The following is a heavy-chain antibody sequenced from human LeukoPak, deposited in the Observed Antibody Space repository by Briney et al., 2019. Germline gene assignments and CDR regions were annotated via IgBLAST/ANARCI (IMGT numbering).Heavy chain of an antibody. J-gene: IGHJ4*02. Sequence: GGSLRVSCAASGFTFRDYAIHWVRQAPGKGLEWVAFISHDGYNKYYADSVKGRFTISRDNPKNTLYLQMDSLGADDTAVYYCARDRALGYSYGYMDYWGQGTLVTVSS. CDR3: ARDRALGYSYGYMDY. CDR2: ISHDGYNK. V-gene: IGHV3-30*04. D-gene: IGHD5-18*01. CDR1: GFTFRDYA.